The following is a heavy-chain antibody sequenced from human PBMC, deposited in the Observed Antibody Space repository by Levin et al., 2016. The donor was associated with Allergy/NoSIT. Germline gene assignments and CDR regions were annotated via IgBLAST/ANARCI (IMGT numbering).Heavy chain of an antibody. CDR2: IRYDGSET. D-gene: IGHD3-10*01. Sequence: GESLKISCVDSGFTFSNYWMNWVRQAPGKGLEWVASIRYDGSETYYVDSVKGRFTISRDNAKNSLYLQMNSLRAGDTAVYYCARDMVRGVSLVGLDIWGQGTMVTVSS. J-gene: IGHJ3*02. CDR3: ARDMVRGVSLVGLDI. CDR1: GFTFSNYW. V-gene: IGHV3-7*01.